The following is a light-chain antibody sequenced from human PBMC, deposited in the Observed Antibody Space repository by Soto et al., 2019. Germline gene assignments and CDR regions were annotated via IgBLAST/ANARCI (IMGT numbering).Light chain of an antibody. Sequence: QSVLTQPPSASGTPGQRVTISCSGSSSNIGRNYVYWYQQFPGTAPKLLIYSNNQRPSGVPDRFSGSKSDTSASLAISGLRSEDESDYYCAAWDDSLSGYVFGTGTKLTV. CDR3: AAWDDSLSGYV. J-gene: IGLJ1*01. CDR1: SSNIGRNY. CDR2: SNN. V-gene: IGLV1-47*02.